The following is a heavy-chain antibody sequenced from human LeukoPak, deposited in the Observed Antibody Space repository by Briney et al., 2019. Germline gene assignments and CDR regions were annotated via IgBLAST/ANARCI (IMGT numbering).Heavy chain of an antibody. D-gene: IGHD5-18*01. CDR2: ISAYNGNT. Sequence: GASVKVSCKASGYTFTSYGISWVRQAPGQGLEGMGWISAYNGNTNYAQKLQGRVTMTTDTSTSTAYMELRSLRSDDTAVYYCATVATAMAYQDWFDPWGQGTLVTVSS. CDR1: GYTFTSYG. CDR3: ATVATAMAYQDWFDP. V-gene: IGHV1-18*01. J-gene: IGHJ5*02.